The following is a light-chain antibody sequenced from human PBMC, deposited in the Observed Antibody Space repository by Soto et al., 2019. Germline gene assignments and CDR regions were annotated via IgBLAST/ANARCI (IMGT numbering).Light chain of an antibody. CDR1: QSIRVY. CDR3: QQSVSTPT. J-gene: IGKJ4*01. CDR2: SAS. V-gene: IGKV1-39*01. Sequence: DIQMHPSPCSLSASIGDRATITCRASQSIRVYLNWYQPKPGKAPMLLMYSASILQTGVPSRFGGSGSGTDFTLTSSSLQPEDFATYYCQQSVSTPTFGGGTKVDI.